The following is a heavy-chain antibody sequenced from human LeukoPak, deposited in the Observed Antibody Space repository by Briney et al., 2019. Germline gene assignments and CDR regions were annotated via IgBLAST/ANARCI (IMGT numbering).Heavy chain of an antibody. CDR3: ARGRGGYVLGSMAFDI. D-gene: IGHD1-26*01. J-gene: IGHJ3*02. Sequence: SETLSLTCAVYGGSFSGYYWSWIRQPPGKGLEWIGEINHSGSTNYNPSLKRRVTISVDTSKNQFSLKLSSVTAADTAVYYCARGRGGYVLGSMAFDIWGQGTMVTVSS. V-gene: IGHV4-34*01. CDR2: INHSGST. CDR1: GGSFSGYY.